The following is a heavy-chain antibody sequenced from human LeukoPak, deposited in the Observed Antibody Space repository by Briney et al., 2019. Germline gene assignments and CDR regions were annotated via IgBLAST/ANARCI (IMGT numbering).Heavy chain of an antibody. CDR3: ARSTYCSGGSCYRYYFDY. Sequence: ASVKVSCMASGYTFTGYYMHWVRQAPGQGLEWMGWINPNSGGTNYAQKFQGRVTMTRDTSISTAYMELSRLRSDDTAVYYCARSTYCSGGSCYRYYFDYWGQGTLVTVSS. V-gene: IGHV1-2*02. CDR1: GYTFTGYY. CDR2: INPNSGGT. D-gene: IGHD2-15*01. J-gene: IGHJ4*02.